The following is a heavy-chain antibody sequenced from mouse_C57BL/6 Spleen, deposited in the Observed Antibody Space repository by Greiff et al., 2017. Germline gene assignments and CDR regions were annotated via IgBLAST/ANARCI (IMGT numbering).Heavy chain of an antibody. Sequence: EVQLQQSGPVLVKPGASVKMSCKASGYTFTDYYLNWVKQSHGKSLEWIGVINPYNGGTSYNQKFKGKATLTVDKSSSTASMELNSLTSEDSAVYYCARHWDGYFDYWGQGTTLTVSS. CDR3: ARHWDGYFDY. V-gene: IGHV1-19*01. CDR2: INPYNGGT. CDR1: GYTFTDYY. D-gene: IGHD4-1*01. J-gene: IGHJ2*01.